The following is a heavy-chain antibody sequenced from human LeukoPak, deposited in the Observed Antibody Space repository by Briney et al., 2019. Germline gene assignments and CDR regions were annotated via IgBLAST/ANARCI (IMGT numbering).Heavy chain of an antibody. CDR2: IYYSGST. CDR1: GGSISSYY. Sequence: SETLSLTCTVSGGSISSYYWSWIRQPPGKGLEWIGYIYYSGSTNYNPSLKSQVTISVDTSKNQFSLKLSSVTAADTAVYSCESHTPSPRLYTSRWYGHHFDYWGQGTLVTVSS. J-gene: IGHJ4*02. CDR3: ESHTPSPRLYTSRWYGHHFDY. D-gene: IGHD6-13*01. V-gene: IGHV4-59*08.